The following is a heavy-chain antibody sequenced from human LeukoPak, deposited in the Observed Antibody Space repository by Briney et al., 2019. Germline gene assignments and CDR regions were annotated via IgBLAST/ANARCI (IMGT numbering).Heavy chain of an antibody. CDR1: GGTFSSYA. D-gene: IGHD3-22*01. CDR3: ARVYDSNGWGGFDI. CDR2: IIPIFGTA. V-gene: IGHV1-69*01. J-gene: IGHJ3*02. Sequence: GSSVKVSCKASGGTFSSYAISWVRQAPGQGLEWMGGIIPIFGTANYAQKFQGRVTITADESTSTAYMEPSSLRSEDTAVYYCARVYDSNGWGGFDIWGQGTMVTVSS.